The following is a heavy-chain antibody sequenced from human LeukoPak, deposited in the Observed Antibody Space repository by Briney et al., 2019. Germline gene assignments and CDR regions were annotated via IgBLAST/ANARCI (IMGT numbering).Heavy chain of an antibody. CDR1: GGSATYYV. J-gene: IGHJ4*02. CDR2: IIPTFGSP. CDR3: AAGAVDNWNSGKLIDC. D-gene: IGHD1-7*01. V-gene: IGHV1-69*06. Sequence: GASVKVSCKVSGGSATYYVFSWLRQAPAQGLEWMGGIIPTFGSPNYAQTFQGRLTITADISTNTAYMELSNLRSEDTAVYYRAAGAVDNWNSGKLIDCWGQGTLVTVSS.